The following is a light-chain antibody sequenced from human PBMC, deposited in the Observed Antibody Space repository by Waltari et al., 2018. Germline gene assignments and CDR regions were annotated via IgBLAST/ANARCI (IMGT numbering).Light chain of an antibody. V-gene: IGLV2-14*01. Sequence: QSALTPPASVSGSPGPSITISCPGTSSDIGGYYYVSWYQQHPGKAPNLLIYEVTNRPSGVSNRFSGSKSGNTASLAISGLQPEDEADYYCSSYTRRNTPSSVFGTGTQVTVL. CDR3: SSYTRRNTPSSV. J-gene: IGLJ1*01. CDR1: SSDIGGYYY. CDR2: EVT.